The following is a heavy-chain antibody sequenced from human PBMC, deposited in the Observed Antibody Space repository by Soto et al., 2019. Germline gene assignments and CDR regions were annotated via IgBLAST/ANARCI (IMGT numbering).Heavy chain of an antibody. V-gene: IGHV4-39*01. CDR3: APSYYDILTGHQFDY. J-gene: IGHJ4*02. D-gene: IGHD3-9*01. Sequence: SETLSLTCTVSGGSISSSSYYWGWIRQPPGKGLEWIGSIYYSGSTYYNPSLKSRVTISVDTSKNQFSLKLSSVTAADTAVYYCAPSYYDILTGHQFDYWGQGTLVTVSS. CDR1: GGSISSSSYY. CDR2: IYYSGST.